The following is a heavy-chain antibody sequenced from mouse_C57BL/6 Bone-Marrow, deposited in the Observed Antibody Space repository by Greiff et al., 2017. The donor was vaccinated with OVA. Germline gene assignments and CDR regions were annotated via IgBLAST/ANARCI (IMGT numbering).Heavy chain of an antibody. CDR2: ISDGGSYT. D-gene: IGHD1-1*01. CDR1: GFTFSSYA. Sequence: DVMLVESGGGLVKPGGSLKLSCAASGFTFSSYAMSWVRQTPEKRLEWVATISDGGSYTYYPDNVKGRFTISRDNAKNNLYLQMSHLKSEDTAMYYCARDRNYYGSPYYFDYWGQGTTLTVSS. J-gene: IGHJ2*01. V-gene: IGHV5-4*01. CDR3: ARDRNYYGSPYYFDY.